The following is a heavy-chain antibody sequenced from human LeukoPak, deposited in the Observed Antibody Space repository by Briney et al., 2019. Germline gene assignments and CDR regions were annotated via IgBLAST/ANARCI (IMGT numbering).Heavy chain of an antibody. Sequence: ASVKVSYKASGYTFTSYGISWVRQAPGQGLEWMEWISAYNGNTNYAQKLQGRVTMTTDTSTSTAYMELRSLRSDDTAVYYCAVNYYDSSGYYYNYWGQGTLVTVSS. CDR1: GYTFTSYG. D-gene: IGHD3-22*01. J-gene: IGHJ4*02. CDR3: AVNYYDSSGYYYNY. V-gene: IGHV1-18*01. CDR2: ISAYNGNT.